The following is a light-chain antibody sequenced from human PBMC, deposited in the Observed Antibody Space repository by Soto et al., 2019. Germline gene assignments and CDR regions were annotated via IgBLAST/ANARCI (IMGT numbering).Light chain of an antibody. V-gene: IGKV4-1*01. J-gene: IGKJ3*01. CDR3: QQYYSASPT. CDR2: WAS. Sequence: DIEMTQSPDSLAVSLGERATINCKSSQSVLYSSNNKNYLAWYQQKPGQPPKLLIYWASTREYGVPDRFSGSGSGTDFTLTISSLQTEDVAFYYCQQYYSASPTFGPGTKVDIK. CDR1: QSVLYSSNNKNY.